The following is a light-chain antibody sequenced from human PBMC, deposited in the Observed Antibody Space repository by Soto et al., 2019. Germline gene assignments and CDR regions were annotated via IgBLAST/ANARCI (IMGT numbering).Light chain of an antibody. CDR2: EVS. J-gene: IGLJ1*01. V-gene: IGLV2-8*01. Sequence: QSALTQPPSASGSPGQSVTISCTGTSSDVGGYNYVSWYQQHPGKAPKLMIYEVSKRPSGVPDRFSGSKSGNTASLTVSGLQAEDEAAYYCSSYAGSYIVFGTGTKLTVL. CDR1: SSDVGGYNY. CDR3: SSYAGSYIV.